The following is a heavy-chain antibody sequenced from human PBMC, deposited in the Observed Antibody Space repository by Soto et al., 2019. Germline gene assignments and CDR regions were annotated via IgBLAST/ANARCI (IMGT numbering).Heavy chain of an antibody. J-gene: IGHJ4*02. CDR2: ITPILDIV. CDR3: ARDAGCSNTSCAH. CDR1: GGNFSSFT. D-gene: IGHD2-2*01. V-gene: IGHV1-69*08. Sequence: QVQLVQSGAEVKKPGSSVKVTCKASGGNFSSFTISWVRQAPGQGLEWMGRITPILDIVKYAQKFHGRVAITADKSTSTAYMALSSLRSEDTAVYYWARDAGCSNTSCAHWGQGTLVTVSS.